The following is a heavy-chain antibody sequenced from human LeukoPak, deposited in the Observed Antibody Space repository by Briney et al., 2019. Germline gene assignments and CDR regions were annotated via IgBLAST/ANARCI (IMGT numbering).Heavy chain of an antibody. J-gene: IGHJ4*02. D-gene: IGHD1-26*01. Sequence: PGGSLRLSCAATGFNFSSYCMNWVRQAPGKGLEWVSSISSSSSYIYYADSVKGRFTISRDNAKNSLYLQMNSLRAEDTAVYYCAREVGATVIDYWGQGTLVTVSS. CDR1: GFNFSSYC. CDR3: AREVGATVIDY. V-gene: IGHV3-21*01. CDR2: ISSSSSYI.